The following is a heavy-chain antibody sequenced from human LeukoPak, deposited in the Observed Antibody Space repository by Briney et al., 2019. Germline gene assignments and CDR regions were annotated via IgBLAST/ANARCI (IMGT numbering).Heavy chain of an antibody. D-gene: IGHD2-15*01. V-gene: IGHV3-33*01. J-gene: IGHJ4*02. CDR2: IWYDGSNK. CDR3: ARVGSTCDH. CDR1: GFTFRSYG. Sequence: GGSLRLSCAASGFTFRSYGMHWVRQAPGKGLQWVAVIWYDGSNKYYADSVKGRFTISRDNAKSSLYLQMNSLTAEDTAVYYCARVGSTCDHWGQGTLVTVSS.